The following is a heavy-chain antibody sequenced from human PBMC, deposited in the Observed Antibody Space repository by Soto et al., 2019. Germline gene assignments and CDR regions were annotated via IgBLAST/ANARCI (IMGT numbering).Heavy chain of an antibody. J-gene: IGHJ3*02. CDR1: GFTFDDYA. Sequence: GGSLRLSCAASGFTFDDYAMHWVRQAPGKGLEWVSGISWNSGSIGYADSVKGRFTISRDNAKNSLYLQMNSLRAEDTALYYCAKDIGGAAAAKAGIAFDIWGQGTMVTVSS. CDR2: ISWNSGSI. V-gene: IGHV3-9*01. CDR3: AKDIGGAAAAKAGIAFDI. D-gene: IGHD6-13*01.